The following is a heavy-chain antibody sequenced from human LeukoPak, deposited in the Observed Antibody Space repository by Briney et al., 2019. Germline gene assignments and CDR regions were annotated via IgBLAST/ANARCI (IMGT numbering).Heavy chain of an antibody. V-gene: IGHV3-30*02. CDR1: GFTFSSYA. Sequence: GGSLRLSCAASGFTFSSYAMHWVRQAPGKGLEWVSFIRYDGSIKYYADSVEGRFTISRDNSKNTLYLQMNSLRVDDTAVYYCAKGIAVAGTELADWGQGTLVT. D-gene: IGHD6-19*01. J-gene: IGHJ4*02. CDR2: IRYDGSIK. CDR3: AKGIAVAGTELAD.